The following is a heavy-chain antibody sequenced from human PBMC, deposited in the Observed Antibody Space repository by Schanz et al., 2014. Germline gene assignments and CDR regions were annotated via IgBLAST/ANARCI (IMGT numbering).Heavy chain of an antibody. J-gene: IGHJ4*02. D-gene: IGHD2-15*01. CDR2: ISYDGSNK. CDR3: ARDRGYCSGGSCLAFDY. Sequence: QVQLVESGGGVVQPGRSLRLSCAAYGFTLSSYAMHWVRQAPGKGLEWVAVISYDGSNKYYADSVKGRFTISRDNSKSTLYLQMNTLRAEDTAVYYCARDRGYCSGGSCLAFDYWGQGTLVTVSS. V-gene: IGHV3-30-3*01. CDR1: GFTLSSYA.